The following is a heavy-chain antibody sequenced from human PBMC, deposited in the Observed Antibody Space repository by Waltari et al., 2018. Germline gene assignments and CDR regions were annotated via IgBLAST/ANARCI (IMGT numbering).Heavy chain of an antibody. CDR2: INNDGSST. Sequence: EVHLVESGGGLVQPGGSLRLSCAASGVTLSRSWIHWVRQSPGQGLMWVSRINNDGSSTVYADSVKGRFTISRDDAKNKVSLQMNNLSAEDTALYYCARAGLLGAFDVWGQGTMVTVSS. CDR1: GVTLSRSW. CDR3: ARAGLLGAFDV. V-gene: IGHV3-74*03. D-gene: IGHD2-15*01. J-gene: IGHJ3*01.